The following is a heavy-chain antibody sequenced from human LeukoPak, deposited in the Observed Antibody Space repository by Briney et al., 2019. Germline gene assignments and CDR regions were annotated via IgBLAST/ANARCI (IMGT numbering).Heavy chain of an antibody. Sequence: PGGSLRLSCTASGFTFSSYAMSWVRQAPGKGLEWVSAIGGGGLSTYYSDSVKGRFTISRDNSKNTLYLQMNSLRAEDTAAYYCARVKSFGSIPHFDYWGQGTLVTVSS. CDR3: ARVKSFGSIPHFDY. CDR2: IGGGGLST. CDR1: GFTFSSYA. J-gene: IGHJ4*02. V-gene: IGHV3-23*01. D-gene: IGHD3-16*01.